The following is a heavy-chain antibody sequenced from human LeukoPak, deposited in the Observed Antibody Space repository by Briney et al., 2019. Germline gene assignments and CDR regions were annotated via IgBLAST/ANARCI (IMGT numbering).Heavy chain of an antibody. D-gene: IGHD2-2*01. Sequence: PGXSXXXSCXXSXXTXSSXXXXXVRQAPGXGLEWVSAISGSGGSTYYADSVKGRFTISRDNSKNTLYLQMNSLRAEDTAVYYCAKDLRVVPAANWGQGTLVTVSS. V-gene: IGHV3-23*01. CDR3: AKDLRVVPAAN. CDR2: ISGSGGST. J-gene: IGHJ4*02. CDR1: XXTXSSXX.